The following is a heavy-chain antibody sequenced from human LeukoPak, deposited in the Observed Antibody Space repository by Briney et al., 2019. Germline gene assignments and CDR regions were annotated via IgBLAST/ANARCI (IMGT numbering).Heavy chain of an antibody. CDR1: GFTFSSYG. J-gene: IGHJ6*04. CDR3: AELGITMIGGV. V-gene: IGHV3-23*01. Sequence: GGTLRLSCAASGFTFSSYGMNWVRQAPGKGLEWVSAINNSGGSPYYADSVKGRFTISRDNSKNTLYLQMNSLRAEDTAVYYCAELGITMIGGVWGKGTTVTISS. CDR2: INNSGGSP. D-gene: IGHD3-10*02.